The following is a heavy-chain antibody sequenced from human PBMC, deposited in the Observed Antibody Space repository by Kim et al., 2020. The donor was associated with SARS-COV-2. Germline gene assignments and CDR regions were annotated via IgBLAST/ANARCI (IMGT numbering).Heavy chain of an antibody. CDR3: ARGVTMVRGRWFDP. J-gene: IGHJ5*02. D-gene: IGHD3-10*01. Sequence: ASVKVSCKASGYTFTSYDINWVRQATGQGLEWMGWMNPNSGNTGYAQKFQGRVTMTRNTSISTAYMELSSLRSEDTAVYYCARGVTMVRGRWFDPWGQGTLVTVSS. CDR2: MNPNSGNT. CDR1: GYTFTSYD. V-gene: IGHV1-8*01.